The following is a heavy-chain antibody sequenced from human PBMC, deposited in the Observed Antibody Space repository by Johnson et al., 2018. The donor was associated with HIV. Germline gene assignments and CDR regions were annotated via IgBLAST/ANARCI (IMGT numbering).Heavy chain of an antibody. CDR1: GFTFDDYA. CDR2: ISWNSGSI. D-gene: IGHD6-6*01. Sequence: VQLVESGGGVVQPGRSLRLSCAASGFTFDDYAMHWVRQAPGKGLEWVSGISWNSGSIGYADSVKGRFTISRDNAKNSLYLQMNSLRAEDTALYYCAKALAARLDAFDIWGQGTMVTVSS. J-gene: IGHJ3*02. CDR3: AKALAARLDAFDI. V-gene: IGHV3-9*01.